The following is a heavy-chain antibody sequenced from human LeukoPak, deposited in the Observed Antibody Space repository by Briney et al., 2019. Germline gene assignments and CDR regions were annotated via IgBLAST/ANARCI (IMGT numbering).Heavy chain of an antibody. CDR2: ISGSGGST. Sequence: GGSLRLSCAASGFTFSTYAMSWVRQAPGKGLEWVSAISGSGGSTYYADSVKGRFTISRDNSKNTLYLQMNSLRAEDTAVYYCAKDLVAVTGATFDYWGQGTLVTVSS. J-gene: IGHJ4*02. CDR1: GFTFSTYA. V-gene: IGHV3-23*01. CDR3: AKDLVAVTGATFDY. D-gene: IGHD6-19*01.